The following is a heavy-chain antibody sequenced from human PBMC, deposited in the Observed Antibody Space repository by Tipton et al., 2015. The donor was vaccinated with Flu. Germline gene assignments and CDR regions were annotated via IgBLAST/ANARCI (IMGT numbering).Heavy chain of an antibody. CDR2: IKQDGSEK. Sequence: SLRLSCAASGFTLSSYWMSWVRQAPGKGLEWVANIKQDGSEKYCVDSVKGRFTISRDNAKNSLYLQMNSLRVEDTAVYYCVRAIAAAGSRWGQGTLVTVSS. CDR3: VRAIAAAGSR. D-gene: IGHD6-13*01. V-gene: IGHV3-7*01. CDR1: GFTLSSYW. J-gene: IGHJ4*02.